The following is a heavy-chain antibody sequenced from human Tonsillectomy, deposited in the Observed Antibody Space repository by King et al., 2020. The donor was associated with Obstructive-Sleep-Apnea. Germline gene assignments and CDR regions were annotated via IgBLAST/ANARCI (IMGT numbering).Heavy chain of an antibody. Sequence: VQLVESGGGLVQPGGSLRLSCAASGFIFSNYWMSWVRQAPGKGLEWVANIKQDGSEKYYVDSVKSRITISRDNAKNSLYLQMNSLRVEDTTVYYSARDDGSYYFSAMDVWGQGPSVPVSS. D-gene: IGHD6-25*01. CDR3: ARDDGSYYFSAMDV. J-gene: IGHJ6*02. V-gene: IGHV3-7*03. CDR1: GFIFSNYW. CDR2: IKQDGSEK.